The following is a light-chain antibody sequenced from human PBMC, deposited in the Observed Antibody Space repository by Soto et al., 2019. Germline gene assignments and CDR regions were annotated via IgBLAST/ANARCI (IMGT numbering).Light chain of an antibody. CDR2: GNS. CDR1: SSNIGAGYD. V-gene: IGLV1-40*01. Sequence: QSVLTQPPSVSGAPGQRVTISCTESSSNIGAGYDVHWYHQLPGTAPKLLIYGNSNRPSGVPDRFSGSKSGTSASLAITGLQAEDEADYYCQSYDSSLSGWVFGGGTKLTVL. J-gene: IGLJ3*02. CDR3: QSYDSSLSGWV.